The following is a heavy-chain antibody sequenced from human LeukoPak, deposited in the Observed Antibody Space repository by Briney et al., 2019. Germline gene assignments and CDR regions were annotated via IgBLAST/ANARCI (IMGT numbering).Heavy chain of an antibody. Sequence: GGSLRLSCAASGFTVSSNYMSWVRQAPGKGLEWVSVIYSGGSTYYADSVKSRFTISRDNSKNTLYLQMNSLRAEDTAIYYCAKSDAIVGATNDYGGQGTLVTVSS. D-gene: IGHD1-26*01. J-gene: IGHJ4*02. CDR2: IYSGGST. CDR1: GFTVSSNY. V-gene: IGHV3-66*01. CDR3: AKSDAIVGATNDY.